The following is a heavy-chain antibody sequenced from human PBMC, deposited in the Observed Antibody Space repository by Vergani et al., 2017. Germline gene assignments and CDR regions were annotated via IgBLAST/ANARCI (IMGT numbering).Heavy chain of an antibody. CDR1: GFTFNHYA. Sequence: EVQLLESGGDLVQPGGSLRLSCAASGFTFNHYAMNWVRQAPGKGLEWVSGISGSGGSTYYAGSVKGRFTISRDISKNTLYLQMNSLSAGDTAVYDCAKAKPRKSGYDYLYYHHAMDVWGQGTTVTVSS. J-gene: IGHJ6*02. V-gene: IGHV3-23*01. CDR2: ISGSGGST. CDR3: AKAKPRKSGYDYLYYHHAMDV. D-gene: IGHD5-12*01.